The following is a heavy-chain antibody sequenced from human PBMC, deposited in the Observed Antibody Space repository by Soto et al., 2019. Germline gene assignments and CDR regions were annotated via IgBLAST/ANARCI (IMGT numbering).Heavy chain of an antibody. CDR1: GFTFSSYG. CDR3: AKELQNLRYGYYDEVDY. CDR2: ISYDGSNK. V-gene: IGHV3-30*18. Sequence: QVQLVESGGGVVQPGRSLRLSCAASGFTFSSYGMHWVRQAPGKGLEWVAVISYDGSNKYYADSVKGRFTISRDNTKNALYLQMNSLRAEDTAVYYGAKELQNLRYGYYDEVDYWGQGTLVTVSS. J-gene: IGHJ4*02. D-gene: IGHD4-17*01.